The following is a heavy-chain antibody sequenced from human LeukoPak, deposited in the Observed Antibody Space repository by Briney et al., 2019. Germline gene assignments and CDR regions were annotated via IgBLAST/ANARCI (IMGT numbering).Heavy chain of an antibody. V-gene: IGHV4-30-4*08. Sequence: PSETLSLTCTVAAGSIGSGDYYWSWIRQPPGKGLEWIGYIYYSGSTYYNPSLKSRVTISVDTSKNQFTLKLSSVTAADTAVYYCARDEDTAINYWGQGTLVTVSS. D-gene: IGHD5-18*01. J-gene: IGHJ4*02. CDR2: IYYSGST. CDR1: AGSIGSGDYY. CDR3: ARDEDTAINY.